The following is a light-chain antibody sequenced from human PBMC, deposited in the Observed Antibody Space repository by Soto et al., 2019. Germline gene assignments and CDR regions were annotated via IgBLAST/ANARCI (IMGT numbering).Light chain of an antibody. CDR1: ESVLDY. Sequence: IVLAQTPATLCGDAGERSTRSWRASESVLDYLAWFQQRPGQSPRLLIYGPATRATGIPGRFRGSGSGTEITLNITSLQSEDFAVYYCQQYYKRPQWTIGQGTKVDIK. CDR3: QQYYKRPQWT. V-gene: IGKV3-15*01. J-gene: IGKJ1*01. CDR2: GPA.